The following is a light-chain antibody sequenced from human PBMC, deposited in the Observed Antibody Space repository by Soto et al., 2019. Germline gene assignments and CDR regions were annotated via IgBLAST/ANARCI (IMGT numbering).Light chain of an antibody. CDR3: SSYTSSSTS. CDR1: SSDVGGYNY. V-gene: IGLV2-14*01. J-gene: IGLJ1*01. CDR2: EVS. Sequence: QSALTQPASVSGSPGQSITISCTGTSSDVGGYNYVSWYQQHPGKAPKLMIYEVSNRLSGVSNRFSGSKSGNTASLTISGLQAEDEADYYCSSYTSSSTSFGTGTKLTVL.